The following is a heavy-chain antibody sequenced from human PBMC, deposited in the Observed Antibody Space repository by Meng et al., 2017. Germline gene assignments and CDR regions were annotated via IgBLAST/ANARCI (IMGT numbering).Heavy chain of an antibody. CDR2: INSDGSST. CDR1: GFTFSSYW. CDR3: ARVWYYYDSSGYYYPVDYFDY. D-gene: IGHD3-22*01. V-gene: IGHV3-74*01. Sequence: GESLKISCAASGFTFSSYWMHWVRQAPGKGLVWVSRINSDGSSTSYADSVKGRFTISRDNAKNTLYLQMNSLRAEDTAVYYCARVWYYYDSSGYYYPVDYFDYWGQGTRVTVSS. J-gene: IGHJ4*02.